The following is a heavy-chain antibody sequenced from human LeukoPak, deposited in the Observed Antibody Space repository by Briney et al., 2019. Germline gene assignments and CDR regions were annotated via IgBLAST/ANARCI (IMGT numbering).Heavy chain of an antibody. V-gene: IGHV3-23*01. CDR2: ISASGTTT. J-gene: IGHJ4*02. D-gene: IGHD5-24*01. CDR1: GFTFSTYA. Sequence: GGSLRLSCAASGFTFSTYAMTWVRQAPGKGPEWVSAISASGTTTYYADSVKGRFTMSRDNSKNTHYLQMNSLRAEDTAVYYCAKDRDWYYFDYWGQGTLVTVSS. CDR3: AKDRDWYYFDY.